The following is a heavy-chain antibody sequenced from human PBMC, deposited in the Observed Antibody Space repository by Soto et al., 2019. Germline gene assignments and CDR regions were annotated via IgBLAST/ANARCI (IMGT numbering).Heavy chain of an antibody. CDR1: GFTFSDYY. CDR3: AREVSGSYSTFDS. D-gene: IGHD6-19*01. V-gene: IGHV3-11*01. J-gene: IGHJ4*02. Sequence: QVPLVESGGGLVKPGGSLRLSCAASGFTFSDYYMSWIRQAPGKGLEWISYITSNGRAMSYADSVKGRFTISRDNAANSLYLQMNSLRVEDTAFYYCAREVSGSYSTFDSWGQGILVTVSS. CDR2: ITSNGRAM.